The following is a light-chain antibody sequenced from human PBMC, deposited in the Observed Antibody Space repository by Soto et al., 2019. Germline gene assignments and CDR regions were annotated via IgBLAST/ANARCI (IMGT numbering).Light chain of an antibody. J-gene: IGKJ1*01. V-gene: IGKV3-15*01. CDR1: QSVSSY. CDR2: GVS. CDR3: QQYNFWPPWT. Sequence: VMTQSPATLYVSPGDRATLSCRASQSVSSYLAWYQQQPGQAPRLLMYGVSTRATGVPARFRGSGSGTEFTLTIDSLQPEDFAVYYCQQYNFWPPWTFGQGTKLEV.